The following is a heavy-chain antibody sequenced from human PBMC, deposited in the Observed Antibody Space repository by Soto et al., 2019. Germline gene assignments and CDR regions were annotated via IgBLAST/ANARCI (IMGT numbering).Heavy chain of an antibody. J-gene: IGHJ5*02. D-gene: IGHD2-2*01. CDR1: GYTFTSYG. V-gene: IGHV1-18*04. CDR3: ARGPRYCSSTSCFSGVTWFDP. CDR2: ISSYNGNT. Sequence: GASVKVSCKASGYTFTSYGISWVRQAPGQGLEWMGWISSYNGNTNYAQKVQGRVTMTTDTSTSTTYMELRSLRSDDTAVYYCARGPRYCSSTSCFSGVTWFDPWGQGTLVTVS.